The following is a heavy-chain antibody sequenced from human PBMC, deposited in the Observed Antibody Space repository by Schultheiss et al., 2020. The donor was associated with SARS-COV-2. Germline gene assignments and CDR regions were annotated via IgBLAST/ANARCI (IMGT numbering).Heavy chain of an antibody. CDR1: GYTFTSYG. CDR3: ARPGAGGLLHNYYMDV. D-gene: IGHD2-15*01. J-gene: IGHJ6*03. Sequence: SVKVSCKASGYTFTSYGISWVRQAPGQGLEWMGGIISIFGTANYAQKFQGRVTITADASTSTGYMELSSLRSEDTAIYYCARPGAGGLLHNYYMDVWGKGTTVTVSS. V-gene: IGHV1-69*13. CDR2: IISIFGTA.